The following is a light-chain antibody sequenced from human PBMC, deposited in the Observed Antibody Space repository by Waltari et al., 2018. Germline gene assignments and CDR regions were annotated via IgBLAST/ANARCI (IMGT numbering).Light chain of an antibody. Sequence: QTVVTQEPSFSVSPGGRVTLTCGLSSGSVSTRYYPSWYQQSPGQAPRTLIYSTNTRSSGVPDRFSGSILGNKAALTITGAQADDESDYYCALYMGNGISMFGGGTKLTVL. CDR1: SGSVSTRYY. J-gene: IGLJ3*02. CDR2: STN. CDR3: ALYMGNGISM. V-gene: IGLV8-61*01.